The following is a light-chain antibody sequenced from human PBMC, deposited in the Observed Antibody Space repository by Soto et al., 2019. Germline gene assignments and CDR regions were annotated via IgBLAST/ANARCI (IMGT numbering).Light chain of an antibody. CDR3: CSYALGDTLV. Sequence: QSALTQPASVSGSPGQSITISCTGTSRDVGSYNFVSWYQQHPGKAPKLMIYEVNKRPAGVSNRFSGSKSYITASLTISGLQAEDEADYYCCSYALGDTLVFGGGTKLTVL. J-gene: IGLJ2*01. CDR2: EVN. V-gene: IGLV2-23*02. CDR1: SRDVGSYNF.